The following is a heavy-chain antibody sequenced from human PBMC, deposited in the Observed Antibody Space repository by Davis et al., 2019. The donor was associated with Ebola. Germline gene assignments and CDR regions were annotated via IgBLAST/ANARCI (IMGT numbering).Heavy chain of an antibody. D-gene: IGHD3-16*01. Sequence: GESLKISCAASGFTFSSYSMNWVRQAPGKGLEWVACISGSGKTTYYADSVEGRFTISRDNSKNTLSLQMNSVRGEDTAVYFCAKDKGFWVPPDYFGPWGQGVQVTVSS. CDR2: ISGSGKTT. CDR3: AKDKGFWVPPDYFGP. J-gene: IGHJ5*02. CDR1: GFTFSSYS. V-gene: IGHV3-23*01.